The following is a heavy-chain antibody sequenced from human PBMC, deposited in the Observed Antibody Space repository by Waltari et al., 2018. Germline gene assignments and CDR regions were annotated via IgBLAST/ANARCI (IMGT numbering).Heavy chain of an antibody. CDR2: ISSKAYCGTT. Sequence: EVQLVESGGGLVQPGRSLRLSCTASGFTFGDYAMSWVRQAPGKGLEWVGLISSKAYCGTTEYAASVKGRFTISRDDSKSIAFLQMNSLKTEDTALYYCTRSAYDSSGYPYYYYYYMAVWGKGTTVTVSS. CDR1: GFTFGDYA. D-gene: IGHD3-22*01. CDR3: TRSAYDSSGYPYYYYYYMAV. J-gene: IGHJ6*03. V-gene: IGHV3-49*04.